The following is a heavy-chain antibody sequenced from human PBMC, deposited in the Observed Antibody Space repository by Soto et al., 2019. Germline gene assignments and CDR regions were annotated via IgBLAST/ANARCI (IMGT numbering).Heavy chain of an antibody. CDR3: AILRYFGEGMGFDP. Sequence: QVQLVQSGAEVKKPGSSVKVSCKASGGSFNTYTISWVRQAPGQGLQWMGGIIPIFGKPTYAQAFQGRVTIAADEHTSTVYMELRSLRSEDTALYYCAILRYFGEGMGFDPWGQGTLVTVSS. D-gene: IGHD3-9*01. CDR1: GGSFNTYT. V-gene: IGHV1-69*01. CDR2: IIPIFGKP. J-gene: IGHJ5*02.